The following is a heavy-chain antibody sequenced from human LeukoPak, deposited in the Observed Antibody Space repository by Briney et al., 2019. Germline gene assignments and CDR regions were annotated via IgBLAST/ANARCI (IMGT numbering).Heavy chain of an antibody. V-gene: IGHV1-18*01. CDR2: VSKYTGNA. CDR1: NYTFSDYD. CDR3: AREDDRSFGAYDC. J-gene: IGHJ4*02. D-gene: IGHD4-17*01. Sequence: ASVRVSCKASNYTFSDYDVTWVRQAPGQGLEWMGWVSKYTGNADYAPKFQCRVSMTTDTSTRTAYMELRSLRPDDTAVYFCAREDDRSFGAYDCWGQGTLVTVS.